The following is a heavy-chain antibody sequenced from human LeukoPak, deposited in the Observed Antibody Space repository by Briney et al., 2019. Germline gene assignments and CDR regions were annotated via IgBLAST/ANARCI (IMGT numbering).Heavy chain of an antibody. CDR2: MNPNSGNT. CDR1: GYTFTSYD. V-gene: IGHV1-8*01. J-gene: IGHJ6*03. Sequence: ASVKVSCKASGYTFTSYDINWVRQATGQGLEWMGWMNPNSGNTGYAQKFQGRVTMTRNTSISTAYMELSSLRSEDTAVYYCAKSQRGYYPRRTYYYYMDVWGKGTTVTVSS. D-gene: IGHD1-26*01. CDR3: AKSQRGYYPRRTYYYYMDV.